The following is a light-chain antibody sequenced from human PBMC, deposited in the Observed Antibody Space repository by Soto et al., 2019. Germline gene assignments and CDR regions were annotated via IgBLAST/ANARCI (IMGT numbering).Light chain of an antibody. CDR3: SSFPTSRTYI. J-gene: IGLJ1*01. V-gene: IGLV2-11*01. CDR2: VVS. Sequence: QSALTQPHSVSGSPGQSVTISCTGTSVDVGAYDFFSWYQQHPGKAPKLLIYVVSGRPSGVPDRFSGSKSGNAASLTISGLQAEDEADYYCSSFPTSRTYIFGTGTKLTVL. CDR1: SVDVGAYDF.